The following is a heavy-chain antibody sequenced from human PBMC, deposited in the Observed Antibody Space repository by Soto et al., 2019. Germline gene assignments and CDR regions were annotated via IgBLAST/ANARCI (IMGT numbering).Heavy chain of an antibody. CDR1: GYTFTSYA. D-gene: IGHD3-3*01. Sequence: GASVKVSCKASGYTFTSYAMHWMRQAPGQRLEWMGWINAGNGNTKYSQKFQGRVTITRDTSASTAYTELSSLRSEDTAVYYCARFKPKVLRFLEWFPADYYMDVWGKGTTVTVSS. CDR2: INAGNGNT. V-gene: IGHV1-3*01. J-gene: IGHJ6*03. CDR3: ARFKPKVLRFLEWFPADYYMDV.